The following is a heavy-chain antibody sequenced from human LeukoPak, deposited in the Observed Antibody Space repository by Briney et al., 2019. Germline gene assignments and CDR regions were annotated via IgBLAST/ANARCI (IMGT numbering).Heavy chain of an antibody. CDR1: GFTFTTYW. V-gene: IGHV3-74*01. D-gene: IGHD5-18*01. J-gene: IGHJ6*01. Sequence: GGSLRLSCVASGFTFTTYWMHWVRQAPGKGLVWVSHINSDGSITSYADSVKGRFTISRDNAKNTLYLQMNSLRAEDTAVYYCARDAVDTANAVWGQGTTVTVSS. CDR2: INSDGSIT. CDR3: ARDAVDTANAV.